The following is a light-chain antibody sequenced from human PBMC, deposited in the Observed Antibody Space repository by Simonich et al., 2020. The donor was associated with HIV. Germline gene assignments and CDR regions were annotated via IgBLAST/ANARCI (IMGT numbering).Light chain of an antibody. CDR1: QSVSSN. Sequence: EILMTQSPATLSVSPGERATLSCRASQSVSSNLAWYQQKAGQAPRLLIYGASTRATGIPARFSGSGSGTEFTLTISSMQSEDVAVYYCQQYSKWSKTFGQGTKVEIK. V-gene: IGKV3-15*01. CDR2: GAS. J-gene: IGKJ1*01. CDR3: QQYSKWSKT.